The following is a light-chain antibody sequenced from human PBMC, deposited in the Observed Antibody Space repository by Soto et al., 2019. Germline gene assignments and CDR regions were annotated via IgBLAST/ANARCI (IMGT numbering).Light chain of an antibody. Sequence: EVEVAQSPPTQCLSPGERATLSCRASQSVGGSFAWYQQRPXQAPRXXXYDXSIRATGSPDRFSGSGSGTDFTLTISRLDPEDFAVYYCQQYGSAIGTFGQGTKVDIK. CDR1: QSVGGS. CDR3: QQYGSAIGT. J-gene: IGKJ1*01. CDR2: DXS. V-gene: IGKV3-20*01.